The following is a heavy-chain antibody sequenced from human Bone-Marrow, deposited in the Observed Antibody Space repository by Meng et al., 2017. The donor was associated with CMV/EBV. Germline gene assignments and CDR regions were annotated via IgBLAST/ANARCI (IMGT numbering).Heavy chain of an antibody. Sequence: GESLKISCAASGFTFSDYYMSWIRQAPGKGLEWVSYISSSGSTIYYADSVKGRFTISRDNAKNSLYLQMNSLRAEDTAVYYCARGALWRIAAAGTTFDYWGQGTLVTVYS. V-gene: IGHV3-11*04. D-gene: IGHD6-13*01. CDR3: ARGALWRIAAAGTTFDY. CDR2: ISSSGSTI. CDR1: GFTFSDYY. J-gene: IGHJ4*02.